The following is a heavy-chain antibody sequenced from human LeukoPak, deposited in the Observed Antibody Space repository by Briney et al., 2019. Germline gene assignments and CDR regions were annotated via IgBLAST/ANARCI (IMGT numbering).Heavy chain of an antibody. CDR2: ISGEGGST. J-gene: IGHJ4*02. CDR3: AKDASDCSGGSCYTGEADY. V-gene: IGHV3-43*02. D-gene: IGHD2-15*01. Sequence: GGSLRLSCAASGFTFDDYAMHWVRQAPGKGLEWVSLISGEGGSTYYADSVKGRFTISRDNSKNSLYLQMNSLRTEDTALYYCAKDASDCSGGSCYTGEADYWGQGTLVTVSS. CDR1: GFTFDDYA.